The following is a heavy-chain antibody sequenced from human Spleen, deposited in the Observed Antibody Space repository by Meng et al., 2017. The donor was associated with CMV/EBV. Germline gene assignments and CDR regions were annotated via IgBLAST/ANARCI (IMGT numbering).Heavy chain of an antibody. CDR1: GGSISSYY. Sequence: SETLSLTCTVSGGSISSYYWSWIRQPPGKGLEWIGYIYYSGSTNYNPSLKSRVTISVDTSKNQFSLKLSSVTAADTAVYFCARGHWLVYYFDYWGQGTLVTVSS. J-gene: IGHJ4*02. D-gene: IGHD6-19*01. CDR3: ARGHWLVYYFDY. CDR2: IYYSGST. V-gene: IGHV4-59*01.